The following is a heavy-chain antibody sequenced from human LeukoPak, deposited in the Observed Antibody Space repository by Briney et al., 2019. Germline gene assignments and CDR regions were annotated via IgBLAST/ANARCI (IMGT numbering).Heavy chain of an antibody. CDR1: GGSINNYY. D-gene: IGHD1-26*01. CDR3: ARYSGRFLWFDF. CDR2: IFYGGST. J-gene: IGHJ5*01. V-gene: IGHV4-59*08. Sequence: SETLPLTCTVSGGSINNYYWNWIRQPPGKGLEWIGYIFYGGSTNYNPSLNSRVTISVDTSKNQFSLKLGSVTAADTAVYYCARYSGRFLWFDFWGHGTLVTVSS.